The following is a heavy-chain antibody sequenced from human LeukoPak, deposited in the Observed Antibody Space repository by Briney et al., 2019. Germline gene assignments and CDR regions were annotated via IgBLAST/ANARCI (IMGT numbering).Heavy chain of an antibody. Sequence: GGSLRLSCAASGFTFSDYYMSWIRQAPGKGLEWVSYISSSGSTIYYADSVKGRFTISRDNAKNSLYLEMNSLRAEDTAVYYCARASVYGFYYFDYWGQGTLVTVSS. CDR1: GFTFSDYY. CDR2: ISSSGSTI. CDR3: ARASVYGFYYFDY. D-gene: IGHD3-16*01. J-gene: IGHJ4*02. V-gene: IGHV3-11*01.